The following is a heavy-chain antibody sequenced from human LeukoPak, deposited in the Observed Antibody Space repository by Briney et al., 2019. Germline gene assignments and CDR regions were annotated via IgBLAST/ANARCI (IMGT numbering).Heavy chain of an antibody. CDR3: ARSYSSSWYDELGVDY. J-gene: IGHJ4*02. D-gene: IGHD6-13*01. CDR1: GDSVSSNSAA. CDR2: TYYRSKWYN. V-gene: IGHV6-1*01. Sequence: SQTLSLTCAISGDSVSSNSAAWNWIRQSPSRGPEWLGRTYYRSKWYNDYAVSVKSRITINPDTSKNQFSLQLNSVTPEDTAVYYCARSYSSSWYDELGVDYWGQGTLVTVSS.